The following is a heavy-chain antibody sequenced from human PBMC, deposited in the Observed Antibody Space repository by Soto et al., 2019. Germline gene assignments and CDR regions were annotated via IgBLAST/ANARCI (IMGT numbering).Heavy chain of an antibody. D-gene: IGHD3-10*01. Sequence: GASVKVSCKASGYTFTTYDMHWVRQAPGQGLEWMGLINPSDGSTTYAQKFQGRVTMTRDTSTSTVYMELSSLRSEDTAMYYCARRLLRCGVKSRVDVWGQGATVTVSS. CDR1: GYTFTTYD. CDR2: INPSDGST. J-gene: IGHJ6*02. V-gene: IGHV1-46*01. CDR3: ARRLLRCGVKSRVDV.